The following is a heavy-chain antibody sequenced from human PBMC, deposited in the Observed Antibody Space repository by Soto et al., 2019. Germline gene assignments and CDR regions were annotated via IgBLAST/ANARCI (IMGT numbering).Heavy chain of an antibody. V-gene: IGHV3-30-3*01. J-gene: IGHJ6*02. Sequence: QVQLVESGGGVVQPGRSLRLSCAASGFTFSSYAMHWVRQAPGKGLEWVAVISYDGSNKYYADSVKGRFTISRDNSKNTLYLQMNSLRAEDTAVYYCAREGPLGSDDSSSSYYYYGMDVWGQGTTVTVSS. D-gene: IGHD6-6*01. CDR2: ISYDGSNK. CDR1: GFTFSSYA. CDR3: AREGPLGSDDSSSSYYYYGMDV.